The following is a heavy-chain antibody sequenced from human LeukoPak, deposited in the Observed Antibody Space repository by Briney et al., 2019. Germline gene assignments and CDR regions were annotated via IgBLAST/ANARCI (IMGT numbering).Heavy chain of an antibody. V-gene: IGHV3-23*01. J-gene: IGHJ4*01. Sequence: GGSLRLSCAASGFTFSDYYMIWIRQAPGKGLEWVSTLSGSGITTYYADSVKGRFTISRDNSKNTLYLQMNSLRAEDTAVYYCAKGIYSSGWSYFDYWGHGTLVTVSS. CDR1: GFTFSDYY. CDR2: LSGSGITT. CDR3: AKGIYSSGWSYFDY. D-gene: IGHD6-19*01.